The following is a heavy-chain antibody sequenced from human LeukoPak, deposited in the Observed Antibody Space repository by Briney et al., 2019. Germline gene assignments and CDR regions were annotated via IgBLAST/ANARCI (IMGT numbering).Heavy chain of an antibody. J-gene: IGHJ4*02. CDR1: GFTVTSNY. Sequence: GGSLRLSCAASGFTVTSNYMRWVRQAPGKGLEWVSSIVHSGSGTYYADSVKGRFTISRDNSKNTLFLQMNSLSAEDTAVYYCTRLALVTSSGAFSDYWGQGTLVTVSS. CDR2: IVHSGSGT. V-gene: IGHV3-53*01. CDR3: TRLALVTSSGAFSDY. D-gene: IGHD6-19*01.